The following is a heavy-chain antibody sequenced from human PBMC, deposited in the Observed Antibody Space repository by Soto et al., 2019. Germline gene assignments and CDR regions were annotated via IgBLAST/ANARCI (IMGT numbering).Heavy chain of an antibody. Sequence: PGGSLRLSCAASEFTFSSYAMSWVRQAPGKGLEWVSGVSDSGGSAYYADSVKGRFTISRDNSKNTLYLQMNSLRADDTAVYYCAKDTLPYYYGSGIQEDYFDYWGQGTLVTVSS. J-gene: IGHJ4*02. CDR1: EFTFSSYA. CDR3: AKDTLPYYYGSGIQEDYFDY. V-gene: IGHV3-23*01. D-gene: IGHD3-10*01. CDR2: VSDSGGSA.